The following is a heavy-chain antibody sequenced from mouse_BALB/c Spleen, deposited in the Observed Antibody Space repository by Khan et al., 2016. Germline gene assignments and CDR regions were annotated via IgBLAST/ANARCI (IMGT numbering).Heavy chain of an antibody. D-gene: IGHD4-1*01. CDR1: GFTFNTNA. J-gene: IGHJ3*01. CDR3: VRELGFAY. Sequence: EVQLVETGGGLVQPKGSLKLSCAASGFTFNTNAMNWVRQAPGKGLEWVARIRSKSNNYATYYADSVKDRFTISRDDSQSMLYLQMNNLKTEETAMYYCVRELGFAYSGQGTLVTFSA. CDR2: IRSKSNNYAT. V-gene: IGHV10S3*01.